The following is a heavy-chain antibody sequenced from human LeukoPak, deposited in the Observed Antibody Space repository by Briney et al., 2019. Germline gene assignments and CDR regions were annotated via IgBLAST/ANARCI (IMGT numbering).Heavy chain of an antibody. J-gene: IGHJ5*02. Sequence: SETLSLTCTVSGGSISSYYWSWIRQPPGKGLEWIGYIYYSGSTNYNPSLKSRVTISVDTSKNQFSLKLSSVTAADTAVYYCARDARLVRRPILLWFGELAFDPWGQGTLVTVSS. CDR3: ARDARLVRRPILLWFGELAFDP. D-gene: IGHD3-10*01. CDR1: GGSISSYY. V-gene: IGHV4-59*01. CDR2: IYYSGST.